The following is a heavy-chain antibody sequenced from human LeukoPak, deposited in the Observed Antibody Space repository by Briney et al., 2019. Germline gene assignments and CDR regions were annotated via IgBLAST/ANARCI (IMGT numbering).Heavy chain of an antibody. CDR3: AYSRGEQRARK. V-gene: IGHV4-34*01. CDR2: INHSGST. Sequence: TSETLSLTCAVCGGSFCGYYWSWIRQPPGKGLEWIGEINHSGSTNYNPSLKSRVTISVDTSKNQFSLKLSSVTDADTAVYYCAYSRGEQRARKWGQGTLVTVSS. J-gene: IGHJ4*02. D-gene: IGHD6-25*01. CDR1: GGSFCGYY.